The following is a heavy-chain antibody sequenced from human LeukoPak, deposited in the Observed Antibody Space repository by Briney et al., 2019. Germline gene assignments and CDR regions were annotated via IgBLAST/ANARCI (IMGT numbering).Heavy chain of an antibody. Sequence: SQTLSLTCTVSGGSISSGDYYWSWIRPPPGKGLEWIGYIYYSGSTYYNPSLKSRVTISVDTSKNQFSLKLSSVTAADTAVYYCARDSGGYCSGGSCYSDYWGQGTLVTVSS. D-gene: IGHD2-15*01. CDR1: GGSISSGDYY. V-gene: IGHV4-30-4*08. CDR3: ARDSGGYCSGGSCYSDY. CDR2: IYYSGST. J-gene: IGHJ4*02.